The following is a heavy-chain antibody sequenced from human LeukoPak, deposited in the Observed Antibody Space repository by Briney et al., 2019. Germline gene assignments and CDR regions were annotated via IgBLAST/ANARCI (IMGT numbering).Heavy chain of an antibody. V-gene: IGHV3-23*01. CDR2: ISGSGGST. CDR1: GFTFSSYA. Sequence: GGSLRLSCAASGFTFSSYAMSWVRQAPGKGLEWVSAISGSGGSTYYADSVKGRFTISRGNSKNTLYLQMNSLRAEDTAVYYCAKDRRVNGDYLDAFDIWGQGTMVTVSS. CDR3: AKDRRVNGDYLDAFDI. J-gene: IGHJ3*02. D-gene: IGHD4-17*01.